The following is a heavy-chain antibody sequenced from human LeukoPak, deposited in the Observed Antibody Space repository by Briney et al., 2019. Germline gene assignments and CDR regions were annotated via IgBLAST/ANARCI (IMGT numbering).Heavy chain of an antibody. J-gene: IGHJ3*02. CDR3: AKALHPYCSSTSCYFGDAFDI. Sequence: PGGSLRLSCAASGFTFSGSAMHWVRQASGKGLEWVGRIRSKANSYATAYAASVKGRFTISRDDSKNTAYLQMNSLRAEDTAVYYCAKALHPYCSSTSCYFGDAFDIWGQGTMVTVSS. CDR1: GFTFSGSA. V-gene: IGHV3-73*01. D-gene: IGHD2-2*01. CDR2: IRSKANSYAT.